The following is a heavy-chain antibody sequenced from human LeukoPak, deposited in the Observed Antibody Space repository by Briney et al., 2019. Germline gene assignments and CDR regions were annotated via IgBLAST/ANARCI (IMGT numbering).Heavy chain of an antibody. J-gene: IGHJ4*02. CDR3: AKDITVIKDIDY. V-gene: IGHV3-23*01. Sequence: GGSLRLSCAASGFTFRNYAMSWVRQAPGKGLEWVSTISGSGGSTYYADSMKGRFTISRDISKNMLYLQMNSLRAEDTAVYYCAKDITVIKDIDYWGQGTLVTVSS. D-gene: IGHD4-11*01. CDR2: ISGSGGST. CDR1: GFTFRNYA.